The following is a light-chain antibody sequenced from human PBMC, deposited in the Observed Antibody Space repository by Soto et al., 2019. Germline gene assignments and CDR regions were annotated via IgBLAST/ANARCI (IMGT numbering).Light chain of an antibody. V-gene: IGKV3-11*01. Sequence: EIVLTQSPATLSLSPGERATLSCRASQSVSSYFAWYQQKPGQAPRLLIYDASNRTTGIPARFSGSGSGTDFTLTISSREPEDFEVYYCQQRGNWPRTFGQGTKLEIK. CDR3: QQRGNWPRT. CDR2: DAS. CDR1: QSVSSY. J-gene: IGKJ2*01.